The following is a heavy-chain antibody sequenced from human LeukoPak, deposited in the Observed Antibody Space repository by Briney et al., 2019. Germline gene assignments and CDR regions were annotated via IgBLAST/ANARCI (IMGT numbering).Heavy chain of an antibody. CDR1: GCTFSSYA. J-gene: IGHJ1*01. V-gene: IGHV1-69*13. D-gene: IGHD3-22*01. CDR3: ARGSNLYDSREYFQH. CDR2: IIPIFGTA. Sequence: SLKVSCKASGCTFSSYAISWVRQAPGQGLEWMGGIIPIFGTANYAQKFQGRVTITADESTSTAYMELSSLRSEDTAVYYCARGSNLYDSREYFQHWGQGTLVTVSS.